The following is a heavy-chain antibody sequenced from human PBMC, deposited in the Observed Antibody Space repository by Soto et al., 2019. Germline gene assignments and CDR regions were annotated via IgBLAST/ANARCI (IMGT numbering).Heavy chain of an antibody. CDR2: IYPGDSDT. V-gene: IGHV5-51*01. J-gene: IGHJ6*02. Sequence: PGESLKISCKGSGYSFTSYWIGWVRQMPGKGLEWMGIIYPGDSDTRYSPSFQGQVTISADKSISTAYLQWSSLKASDTAMYYCATNYYGSGSYYKGHYSYGMDVWGQGTAVTVSS. CDR1: GYSFTSYW. CDR3: ATNYYGSGSYYKGHYSYGMDV. D-gene: IGHD3-10*01.